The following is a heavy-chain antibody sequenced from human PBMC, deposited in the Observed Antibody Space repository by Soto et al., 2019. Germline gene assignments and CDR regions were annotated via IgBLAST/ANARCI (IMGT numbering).Heavy chain of an antibody. Sequence: SETLSLTCTVSGGSISSGPYSWGWIRQPPGEGLEWIGTFYYSESTYYNQSIENQVTISVDTSKNQFSLKVSSVTVADTALYYCARLGGYCSSTSCYGYYGMDVWGQGTTVT. V-gene: IGHV4-39*01. D-gene: IGHD2-2*01. J-gene: IGHJ6*02. CDR3: ARLGGYCSSTSCYGYYGMDV. CDR2: FYYSEST. CDR1: GGSISSGPYS.